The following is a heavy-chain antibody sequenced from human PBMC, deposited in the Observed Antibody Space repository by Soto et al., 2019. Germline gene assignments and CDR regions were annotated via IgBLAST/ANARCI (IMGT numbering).Heavy chain of an antibody. CDR2: IIPIFGTA. D-gene: IGHD2-21*01. V-gene: IGHV1-69*13. Sequence: SVKVSCKASGGTFSSYAISWVRQAPGQGLEWMGGIIPIFGTANYAQKFQGRVTITADESTSTAYMELSSLRSEDTAVYYCARTYLPGHYYYYGMDVWGQGTTVTVSS. CDR3: ARTYLPGHYYYYGMDV. CDR1: GGTFSSYA. J-gene: IGHJ6*02.